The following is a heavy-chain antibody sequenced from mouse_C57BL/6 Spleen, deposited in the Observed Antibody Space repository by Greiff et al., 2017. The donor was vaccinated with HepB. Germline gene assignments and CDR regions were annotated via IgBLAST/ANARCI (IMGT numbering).Heavy chain of an antibody. CDR2: IDPEDGDT. CDR3: TVRENWYFDV. CDR1: GFNIKDYY. J-gene: IGHJ1*03. Sequence: EVQLQQSGAELVRPGASVKLSCTASGFNIKDYYMHWVKQRPDQGLEWIGRIDPEDGDTEYAPKFQGKATMTADTSSNTAYLQLSSLTSEDTAVYYCTVRENWYFDVWGTGTTVTVSS. V-gene: IGHV14-1*01.